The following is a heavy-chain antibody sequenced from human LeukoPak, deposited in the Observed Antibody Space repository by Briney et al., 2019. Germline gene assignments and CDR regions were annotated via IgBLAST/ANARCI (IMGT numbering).Heavy chain of an antibody. CDR3: TTAKPKLFPSRIRDY. D-gene: IGHD5/OR15-5a*01. V-gene: IGHV3-15*01. J-gene: IGHJ4*02. CDR2: IKSKTDGGTT. Sequence: GGSLRLSCAASGFTFSNAWVIWLRQAPGKGLEWVGRIKSKTDGGTTDYAAPVKGRFTISRDDSKNTLYLQMNSLKTEDTAVYYCTTAKPKLFPSRIRDYWGQGTLVTVSS. CDR1: GFTFSNAW.